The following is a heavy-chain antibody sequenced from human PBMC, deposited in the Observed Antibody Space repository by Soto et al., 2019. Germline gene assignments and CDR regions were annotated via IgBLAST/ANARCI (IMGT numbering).Heavy chain of an antibody. D-gene: IGHD1-1*01. Sequence: WASVKLSCKTSGYTFTGFYMHWGRQAPGQGLEWMGWINPNNGGTNYVQKFQDRVTMTRDTSITTAYMELSGLRSDDTAVYYCATRSTTGTTGGYWGQGTLVTVSS. J-gene: IGHJ4*02. CDR3: ATRSTTGTTGGY. CDR2: INPNNGGT. CDR1: GYTFTGFY. V-gene: IGHV1-2*02.